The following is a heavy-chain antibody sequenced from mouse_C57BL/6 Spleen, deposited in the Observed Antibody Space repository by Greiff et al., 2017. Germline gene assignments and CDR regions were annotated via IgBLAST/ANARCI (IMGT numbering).Heavy chain of an antibody. Sequence: VQLQQPVAELVRPGSSVKLSCKASGYTFTSYWMHWVKQRPIQGLEWIGNIDPSDSETHYNQKFKDKATLTVDKSSSTAYMQLSSLTSEDSAVYYCARGGYGNYGYWGQGTTLTVSS. CDR1: GYTFTSYW. V-gene: IGHV1-52*01. J-gene: IGHJ2*01. CDR3: ARGGYGNYGY. CDR2: IDPSDSET. D-gene: IGHD2-1*01.